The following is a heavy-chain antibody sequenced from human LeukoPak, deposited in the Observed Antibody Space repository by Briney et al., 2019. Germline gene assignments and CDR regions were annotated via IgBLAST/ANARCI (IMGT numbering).Heavy chain of an antibody. V-gene: IGHV3-7*01. D-gene: IGHD5-18*01. J-gene: IGHJ6*03. CDR2: IKQDGSEK. CDR3: AREDTAMVIFYYYYYMDV. Sequence: GSLRLSCAASGFTFSSYWMSWVRQAPGKGLEWVANIKQDGSEKYYVDSVKGRFTISRDNAKNSLYLQMNSLRAEDTAVYYCAREDTAMVIFYYYYYMDVWGKGTTVTVSS. CDR1: GFTFSSYW.